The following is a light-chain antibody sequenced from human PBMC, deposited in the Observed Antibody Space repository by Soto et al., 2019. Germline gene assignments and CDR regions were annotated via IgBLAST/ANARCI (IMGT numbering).Light chain of an antibody. CDR1: SSDVGGYKF. CDR3: GSFAGPVWV. J-gene: IGLJ3*02. CDR2: EVS. Sequence: QSALTQPASVSGSPGQSITISCTGTSSDVGGYKFVSWYQQHPGKAPKLMIYEVSNRPSGVSNRFSGSKSGNTASLTISGLQAEDEADYYCGSFAGPVWVFGGGTKLTVL. V-gene: IGLV2-14*01.